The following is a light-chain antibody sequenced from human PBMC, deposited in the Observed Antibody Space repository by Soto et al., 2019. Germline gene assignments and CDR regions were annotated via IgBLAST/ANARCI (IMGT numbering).Light chain of an antibody. J-gene: IGKJ3*01. V-gene: IGKV3-20*01. CDR3: QKYGTF. CDR2: GAS. CDR1: QSLSGNY. Sequence: EIVLTQSPGTLSLSPGERATLSCRASQSLSGNYLAWYQQKPGQAPRLLIYGASTRATGIPDRFSGSGSGTDFTLTISRVEPEDFAVYYCQKYGTFFGPGKKVDI.